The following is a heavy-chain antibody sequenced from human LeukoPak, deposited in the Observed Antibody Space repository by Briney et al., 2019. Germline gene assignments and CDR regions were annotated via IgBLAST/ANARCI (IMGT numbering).Heavy chain of an antibody. CDR2: IYPGDSDT. J-gene: IGHJ3*01. V-gene: IGHV5-51*01. D-gene: IGHD3-22*01. CDR1: GYSFTSYW. CDR3: ARHAPKYYYDSSGYFDAFDF. Sequence: GESLKISCKGSGYSFTSYWIGRVRQMPGKGLEWMGIIYPGDSDTRYSPSFQGQVTISADKSISTAYLQWSSLKASDTAMYYCARHAPKYYYDSSGYFDAFDFWGQGTMVTVSS.